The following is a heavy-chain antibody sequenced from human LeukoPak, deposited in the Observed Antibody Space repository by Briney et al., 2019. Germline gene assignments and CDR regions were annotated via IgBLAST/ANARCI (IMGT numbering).Heavy chain of an antibody. Sequence: SETLSLTCTVSGGSISSYYWGWIRQPAGKGLEWIGRIYTSGSTNYNPSLKSRVTMSVDTSKNQFSLKLSSVTAADTAVYYCARDLRAAAAFDYWGQGTLVTVSS. CDR3: ARDLRAAAAFDY. D-gene: IGHD6-13*01. CDR2: IYTSGST. V-gene: IGHV4-4*07. CDR1: GGSISSYY. J-gene: IGHJ4*02.